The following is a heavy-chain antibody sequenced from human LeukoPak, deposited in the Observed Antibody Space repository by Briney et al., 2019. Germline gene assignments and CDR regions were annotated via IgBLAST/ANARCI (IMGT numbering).Heavy chain of an antibody. CDR2: MSSSGGTI. Sequence: HPGGSLRLSCAASGFTLSSFEMNWVRQAPGKGLEWVSYMSSSGGTIYYIDSVKGRFTISRDNAKNSLYLQMNSLRVEDTALYYCAREGYRGNSDAFDLRGQGTMVTVSS. CDR3: AREGYRGNSDAFDL. D-gene: IGHD4-23*01. V-gene: IGHV3-48*03. CDR1: GFTLSSFE. J-gene: IGHJ3*01.